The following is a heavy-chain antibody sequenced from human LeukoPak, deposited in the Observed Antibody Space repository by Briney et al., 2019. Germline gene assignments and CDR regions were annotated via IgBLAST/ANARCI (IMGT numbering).Heavy chain of an antibody. V-gene: IGHV3-53*01. CDR3: ATRSSG. Sequence: GGSLRLSCAASGFTVSSNYMSWVRQAPGKGLEWVSVIYSGGSTDYADPVKGRFTISRDNSKNTLYLQMNSLRAEDTAVYYFATRSSGWGQGTLVTVSS. J-gene: IGHJ4*02. CDR2: IYSGGST. D-gene: IGHD6-19*01. CDR1: GFTVSSNY.